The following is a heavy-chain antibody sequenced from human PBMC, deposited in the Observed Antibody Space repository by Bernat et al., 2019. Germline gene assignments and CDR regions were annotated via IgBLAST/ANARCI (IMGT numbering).Heavy chain of an antibody. V-gene: IGHV3-23*04. CDR2: ISGSGSST. CDR3: AKDLARNKVVAATFDY. D-gene: IGHD2-15*01. J-gene: IGHJ4*02. Sequence: VQLVESGGGVVQPGRSLRLSCAASGFTFSSYAMHWVRQAPGKGLEWVSAISGSGSSTYYADSGKGRFTISRDNSKNTLYLQMNSLRAEDTAVYYCAKDLARNKVVAATFDYWGQGTLVTVSA. CDR1: GFTFSSYA.